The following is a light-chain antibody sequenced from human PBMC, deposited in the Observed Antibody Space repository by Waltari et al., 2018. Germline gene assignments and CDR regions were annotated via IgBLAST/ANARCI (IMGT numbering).Light chain of an antibody. CDR3: QQRSNWPSLS. J-gene: IGKJ4*01. CDR2: DAS. Sequence: EIVLTQSPATLSLSPGERATLSCRARQSVSSFLAWFQQKPGQAPRLLIFDASKRATDIPARFSATGSGTDFTLTISSLEPEDFAVYYCQQRSNWPSLSFGGGTKVEIK. V-gene: IGKV3-11*01. CDR1: QSVSSF.